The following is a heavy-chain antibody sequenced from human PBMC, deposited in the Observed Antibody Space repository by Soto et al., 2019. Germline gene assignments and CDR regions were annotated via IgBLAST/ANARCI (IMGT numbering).Heavy chain of an antibody. Sequence: PGGSLRLSCAASGFTFSSYGMHWVRQAPGKGLEWVAVISYDGSNKYYADSVKGRFTISRGNSKNTLYLQMNSLRAEDTAVYYCAKDRASSISSESSCCMDFWCQG. J-gene: IGHJ6*02. CDR2: ISYDGSNK. CDR1: GFTFSSYG. V-gene: IGHV3-30*18. D-gene: IGHD6-6*01. CDR3: AKDRASSISSESSCCMDF.